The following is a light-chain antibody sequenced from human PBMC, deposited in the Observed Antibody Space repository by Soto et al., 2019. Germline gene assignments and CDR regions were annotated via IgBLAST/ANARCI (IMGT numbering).Light chain of an antibody. CDR1: QGISSY. CDR2: AAS. Sequence: DIQLTQSPSFLSASVGDRVTITCRASQGISSYLAWYQQKPGKAPKLLIYAASILQSGVPSRFSGSRSWTESTLTITSLQPEDVATYYCQQLKSYPITFGQGTRLEIK. CDR3: QQLKSYPIT. J-gene: IGKJ5*01. V-gene: IGKV1-9*01.